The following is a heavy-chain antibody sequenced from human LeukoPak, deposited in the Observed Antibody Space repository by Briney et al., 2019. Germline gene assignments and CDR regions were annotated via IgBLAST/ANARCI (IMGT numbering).Heavy chain of an antibody. CDR2: IYYSGST. Sequence: SETLSLTCTVSGGSISSGGYYWSWIRQHPGKGLEWIGYIYYSGSTYYNPSLKSRVSISVDTSKNQFSLKLSSVTAADTAVYYCARCPLVRGGGLSYYYAMDVWGQGTTVTVSS. CDR3: ARCPLVRGGGLSYYYAMDV. J-gene: IGHJ6*02. CDR1: GGSISSGGYY. D-gene: IGHD3-10*01. V-gene: IGHV4-31*03.